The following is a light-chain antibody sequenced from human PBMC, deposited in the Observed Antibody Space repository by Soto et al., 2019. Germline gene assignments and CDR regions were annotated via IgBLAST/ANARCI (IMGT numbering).Light chain of an antibody. CDR1: SSDVGGYNY. Sequence: QSVLTRPPSASGSPGQSVTISCTGTSSDVGGYNYVSWYQQHPGKAPKLMIYEVSKRPSGVPDRFSGSKSGNTASLTVSGLQAEDEADYYCSSYAGSNLYVFGTGTRSPS. CDR3: SSYAGSNLYV. CDR2: EVS. V-gene: IGLV2-8*01. J-gene: IGLJ1*01.